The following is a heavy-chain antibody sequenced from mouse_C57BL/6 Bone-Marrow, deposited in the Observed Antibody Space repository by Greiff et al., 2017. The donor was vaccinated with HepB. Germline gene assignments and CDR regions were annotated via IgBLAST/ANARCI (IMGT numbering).Heavy chain of an antibody. V-gene: IGHV1-22*01. Sequence: EVKLVESGPELVKPGASVKMSCKASGYTFTDYNMHWVKQSHGKSLEWIGYINPNNGGTSYNQKFKGKATLTVNKSSSTAYMALRSLTSEDSAVYYCARAGGSSYDYYAMDYWGQGTSVTVSS. CDR3: ARAGGSSYDYYAMDY. J-gene: IGHJ4*01. CDR1: GYTFTDYN. D-gene: IGHD1-1*01. CDR2: INPNNGGT.